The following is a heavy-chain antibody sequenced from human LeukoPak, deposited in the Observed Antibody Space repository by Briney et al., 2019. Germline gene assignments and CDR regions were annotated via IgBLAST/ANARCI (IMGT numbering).Heavy chain of an antibody. D-gene: IGHD3-22*01. V-gene: IGHV1-2*02. J-gene: IGHJ4*02. CDR1: GYTFTGYY. CDR2: INPNSGGT. Sequence: ASVKVSCNASGYTFTGYYMHWVRQAPGQGLEWMGWINPNSGGTNYAQKFQGRVTMTRDTSISTAYMELSRLRSDDTAVYYCARNFYFDSSGYYPYWGQGTLVTVSS. CDR3: ARNFYFDSSGYYPY.